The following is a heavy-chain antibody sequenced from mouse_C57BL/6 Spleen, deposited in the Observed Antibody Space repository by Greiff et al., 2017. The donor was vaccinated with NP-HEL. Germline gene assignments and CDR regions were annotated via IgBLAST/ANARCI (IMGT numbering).Heavy chain of an antibody. CDR2: IYPGSGST. J-gene: IGHJ4*01. Sequence: QVQLQQPGAELVKPGASVKMSCKASGYTFTSYWITWVKQRPGQGLEWIGDIYPGSGSTNYNEKFKSKATLTVDTSSSTAYMQLSSLTSEDSAVYYCARVRYGYDGGNYYAMDYWGQGTSVTVSS. V-gene: IGHV1-55*01. CDR3: ARVRYGYDGGNYYAMDY. CDR1: GYTFTSYW. D-gene: IGHD2-2*01.